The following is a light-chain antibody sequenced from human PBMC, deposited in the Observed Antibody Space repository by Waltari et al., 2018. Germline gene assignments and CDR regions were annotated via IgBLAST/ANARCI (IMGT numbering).Light chain of an antibody. V-gene: IGKV4-1*01. CDR3: QQYYSRRT. CDR2: WAS. Sequence: IVMTQSPDSLAVSLGERATINCKSSQTILYNSNDKNYLAWYQQKPGQPPRLLIYWASTGESRVPDRFSGRGAGKDFTLTISNLQAEDVAVYYCQQYYSRRTFGQGTKVEI. CDR1: QTILYNSNDKNY. J-gene: IGKJ1*01.